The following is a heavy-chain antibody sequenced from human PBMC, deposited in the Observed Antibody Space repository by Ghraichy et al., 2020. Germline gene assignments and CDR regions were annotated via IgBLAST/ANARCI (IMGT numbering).Heavy chain of an antibody. Sequence: SQTLSLTCTVSGGSINSGSYYWSWVRQPAGKGLEWIGRIYTSVRANYTPSLKSRVTISVDTSKNQFSLKLNSVTAADTAVYYCARAHSGYDFIYFDYWGQGTLVTVSS. J-gene: IGHJ4*02. V-gene: IGHV4-61*02. CDR2: IYTSVRA. CDR3: ARAHSGYDFIYFDY. CDR1: GGSINSGSYY. D-gene: IGHD5-12*01.